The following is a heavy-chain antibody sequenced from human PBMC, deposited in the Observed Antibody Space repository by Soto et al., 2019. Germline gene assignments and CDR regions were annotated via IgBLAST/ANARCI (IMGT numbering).Heavy chain of an antibody. D-gene: IGHD1-26*01. V-gene: IGHV6-1*01. Sequence: SQTLSLTCAISGDSVSSNNAAWNWIRQSPSRGLEWLGRTFYRSKWYNDYAVSVKGRITINPDTSKNQSSLQLNSVTPEDTAVYYCVKEGGNPSSYYALDAWGQGPAVTSP. CDR3: VKEGGNPSSYYALDA. J-gene: IGHJ6*02. CDR1: GDSVSSNNAA. CDR2: TFYRSKWYN.